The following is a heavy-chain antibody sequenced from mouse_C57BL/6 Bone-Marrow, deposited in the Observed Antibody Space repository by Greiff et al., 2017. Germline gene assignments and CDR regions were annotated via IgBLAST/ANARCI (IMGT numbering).Heavy chain of an antibody. CDR3: AREGHGSYYAMDY. D-gene: IGHD1-1*01. J-gene: IGHJ4*01. CDR2: ISYDGSN. V-gene: IGHV3-6*01. CDR1: GYSITSGYY. Sequence: VQLKESGPGLVKPSQSLSLTCSVTGYSITSGYYWNWIRQFPGNKLEWMGYISYDGSNNYNPSLKNRISITRDTSKNQFFLKLNSVTTEDTATYYCAREGHGSYYAMDYWSQGTSVTVSS.